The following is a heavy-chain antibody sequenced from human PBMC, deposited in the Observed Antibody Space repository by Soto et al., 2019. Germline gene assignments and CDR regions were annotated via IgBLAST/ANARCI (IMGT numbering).Heavy chain of an antibody. V-gene: IGHV4-4*07. J-gene: IGHJ4*02. CDR1: GGSISSYY. CDR2: IYTSGST. Sequence: PSETLSLTCTVSGGSISSYYWSWIRQPAGKGLEWIGRIYTSGSTNYNPSLKSRVTMSVDTSKNQFSLKLSSVTAADTAVYYCARGACSSTSCHFGFDYWGLGTLVTVSS. CDR3: ARGACSSTSCHFGFDY. D-gene: IGHD2-2*01.